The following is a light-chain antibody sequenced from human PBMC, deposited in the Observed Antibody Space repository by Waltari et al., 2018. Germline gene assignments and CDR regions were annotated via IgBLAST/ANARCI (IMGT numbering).Light chain of an antibody. CDR1: QNIRSN. CDR2: GAS. V-gene: IGKV3-15*01. CDR3: QQYDNWLGT. J-gene: IGKJ1*01. Sequence: EIVMTQSPATLSVFPGERATLSCRASQNIRSNLAWYQHKPGQAPRLLIYGASTRATGIPVRFSGSGSGTEFTLTISSLQSEDFAVYFCQQYDNWLGTFGQGTKAEIK.